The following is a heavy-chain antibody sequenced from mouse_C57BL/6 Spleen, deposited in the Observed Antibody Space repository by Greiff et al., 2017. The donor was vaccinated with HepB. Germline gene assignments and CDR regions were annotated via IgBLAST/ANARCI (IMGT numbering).Heavy chain of an antibody. CDR2: IYPGDGDT. V-gene: IGHV1-80*01. J-gene: IGHJ4*01. CDR1: GYAFSSYW. CDR3: ARGGVYAMDY. Sequence: LVESGAELVKPGASVKISCKASGYAFSSYWMNWVKQRPGKGLEWIGQIYPGDGDTNYNGKFKGKATLTADKSSSTAYMQLSSLTSEDSAVYFCARGGVYAMDYWGQGTSVTVSS.